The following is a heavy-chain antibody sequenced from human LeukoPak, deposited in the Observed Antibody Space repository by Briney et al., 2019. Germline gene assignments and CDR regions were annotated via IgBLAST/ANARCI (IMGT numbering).Heavy chain of an antibody. Sequence: ASVKVSCKASGYTFTGYYMHWVRQAPGQGLEWMGWINLNSGGTNDAQKFQDRVTMTRDTSISTAYMELSRLRFDDTAVYYCARSPDILTGENFDYWGQGTLVTVSS. CDR3: ARSPDILTGENFDY. D-gene: IGHD3-9*01. J-gene: IGHJ4*02. V-gene: IGHV1-2*02. CDR1: GYTFTGYY. CDR2: INLNSGGT.